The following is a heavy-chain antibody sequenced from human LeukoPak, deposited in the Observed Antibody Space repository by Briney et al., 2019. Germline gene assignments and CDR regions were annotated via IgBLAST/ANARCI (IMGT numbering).Heavy chain of an antibody. CDR3: ARVGHSGYDYRFDY. CDR1: GVSVSSGSYY. D-gene: IGHD5-12*01. Sequence: SETLSLTCTVSGVSVSSGSYYWSWLRQPPGKGLEWIGYIYYSGSTNYNPSLKSRVTISVDTSENQFSLKLNSVTAADTAVYYCARVGHSGYDYRFDYWGQGTLVTVS. V-gene: IGHV4-61*01. J-gene: IGHJ4*02. CDR2: IYYSGST.